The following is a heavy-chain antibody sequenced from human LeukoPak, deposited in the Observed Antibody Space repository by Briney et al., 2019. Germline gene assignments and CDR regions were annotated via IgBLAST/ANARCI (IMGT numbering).Heavy chain of an antibody. Sequence: HPGGSLRLSCAASGFTFSTYWMKWVRQAPGKGLEWVASIKEDGSDKYYVVSVKGRFSISRDNAKNSLYLQMNSLRTEDTAVYYCAKGGHYNFDYWGQGTLVTVSS. J-gene: IGHJ4*02. CDR3: AKGGHYNFDY. D-gene: IGHD4-11*01. V-gene: IGHV3-7*01. CDR1: GFTFSTYW. CDR2: IKEDGSDK.